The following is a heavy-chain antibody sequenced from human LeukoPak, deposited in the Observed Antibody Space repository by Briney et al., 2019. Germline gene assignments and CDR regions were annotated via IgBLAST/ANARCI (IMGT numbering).Heavy chain of an antibody. CDR3: ARALRITMVRGARADNWFGP. J-gene: IGHJ5*02. V-gene: IGHV1-2*02. Sequence: ASVKVSCKASGYTFTGYYMHWVRQAPGQGLEWMGWINPNSGGTNYAQKFQGRVTMTRDTSISTAYMELSRLRSDDTAVYYCARALRITMVRGARADNWFGPWGQGTLVTVPS. CDR2: INPNSGGT. D-gene: IGHD3-10*01. CDR1: GYTFTGYY.